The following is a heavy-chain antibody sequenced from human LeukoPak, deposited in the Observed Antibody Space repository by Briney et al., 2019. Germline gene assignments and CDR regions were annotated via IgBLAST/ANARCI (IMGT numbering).Heavy chain of an antibody. CDR3: ARVGYCSSTSCPPSGYYYGMDV. Sequence: SQTLSLTCAISGDSVSSNSAAWNWIRQSPSRGLEWLERTYYRSKWYDDYAPSVKSRIAINPDTSKNQFSLQLNSVTPEDTAVYYCARVGYCSSTSCPPSGYYYGMDVWGQGTTVTVSS. V-gene: IGHV6-1*01. CDR2: TYYRSKWYD. CDR1: GDSVSSNSAA. D-gene: IGHD2-2*01. J-gene: IGHJ6*02.